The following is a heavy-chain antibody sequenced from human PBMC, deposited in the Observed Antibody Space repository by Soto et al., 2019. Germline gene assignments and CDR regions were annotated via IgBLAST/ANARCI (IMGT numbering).Heavy chain of an antibody. J-gene: IGHJ2*01. CDR3: ARASPYDSSGYYSLGWYFDL. D-gene: IGHD3-22*01. V-gene: IGHV1-69*01. Sequence: QVQLVQSGAEVKKPGSSVKVSCKASGGTFSSYAISWVRQAPGQGLEWMGGIIPIFGTANYAQKFQGRVTITADESTSTGYMELSSLRSEDTAVYYCARASPYDSSGYYSLGWYFDLWGRGTLVTVSS. CDR1: GGTFSSYA. CDR2: IIPIFGTA.